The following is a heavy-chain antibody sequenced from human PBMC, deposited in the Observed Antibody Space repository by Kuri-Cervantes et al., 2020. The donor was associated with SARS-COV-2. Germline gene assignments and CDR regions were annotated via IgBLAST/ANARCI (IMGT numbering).Heavy chain of an antibody. J-gene: IGHJ6*02. CDR3: ARVEYSSSWYYYGMDV. V-gene: IGHV3-30*16. CDR1: GYSFINYY. D-gene: IGHD6-6*01. CDR2: ISYDGSNK. Sequence: SCKASGYSFINYYVHWVRQAPGQGLEWVGVISYDGSNKYYADSVKGGFTISRDNSKNTLYLQMNSLRAEDTAVYYCARVEYSSSWYYYGMDVWGQGTTVTVSS.